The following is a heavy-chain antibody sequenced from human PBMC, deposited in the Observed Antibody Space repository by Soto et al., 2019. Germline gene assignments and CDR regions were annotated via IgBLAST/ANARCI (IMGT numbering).Heavy chain of an antibody. Sequence: QVQLVQSGAEVKKPGASVKVSCKASGYTFTSYGMSWVRQAPGKGLEGMGWIRAYNGNTNYAQKLKGRVTMTTDTSTSTAYVELRSLRCDDTAVYYCARGGGSYILEYYYGMDVWGQGTTVTVSS. J-gene: IGHJ6*02. CDR2: IRAYNGNT. V-gene: IGHV1-18*01. D-gene: IGHD1-26*01. CDR3: ARGGGSYILEYYYGMDV. CDR1: GYTFTSYG.